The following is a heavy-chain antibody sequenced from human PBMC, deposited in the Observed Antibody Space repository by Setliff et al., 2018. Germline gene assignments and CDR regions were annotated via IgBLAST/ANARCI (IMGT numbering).Heavy chain of an antibody. CDR1: GYIFTDYY. Sequence: ASVKVSCKASGYIFTDYYMHWVRQAPGQELGWMGRINPNSGGTNYAQKFQGRVTITRDMTANTAYMELSSLRSEDTAMYYCARTYYDLLTGRPERNWFDSWGQGTLVTVSS. D-gene: IGHD3-9*01. V-gene: IGHV1-2*06. J-gene: IGHJ5*01. CDR2: INPNSGGT. CDR3: ARTYYDLLTGRPERNWFDS.